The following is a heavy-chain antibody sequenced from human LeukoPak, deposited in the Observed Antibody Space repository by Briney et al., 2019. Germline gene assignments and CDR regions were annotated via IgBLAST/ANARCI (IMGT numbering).Heavy chain of an antibody. CDR2: IYHSGST. CDR3: ARNSGDNDFDY. D-gene: IGHD4-17*01. V-gene: IGHV4-4*02. CDR1: AGSLSSSNW. J-gene: IGHJ4*02. Sequence: SGTLSLTCAVSAGSLSSSNWWSWVRQPPGKGLEWIGEIYHSGSTNYNPSLKSRVTISVDKSKNQFSLKLSSVTAADTAVYFCARNSGDNDFDYWGQGTLVTVSS.